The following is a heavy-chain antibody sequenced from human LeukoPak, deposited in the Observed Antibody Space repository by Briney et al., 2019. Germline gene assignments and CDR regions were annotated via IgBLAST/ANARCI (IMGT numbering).Heavy chain of an antibody. CDR3: ARAYSSSWSYFDY. J-gene: IGHJ4*02. CDR2: IFHGGST. Sequence: SETLSLTCAVSGGSISSSNWWSWVRLPPGKGLEWIGEIFHGGSTNYNPSLKSRVTISVDKSKNQFSLKLSSVTAADTAVYYCARAYSSSWSYFDYWGQGTLVTVSS. D-gene: IGHD6-13*01. V-gene: IGHV4-4*02. CDR1: GGSISSSNW.